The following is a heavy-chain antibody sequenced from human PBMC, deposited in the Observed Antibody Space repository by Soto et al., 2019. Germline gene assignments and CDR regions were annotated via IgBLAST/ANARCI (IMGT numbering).Heavy chain of an antibody. J-gene: IGHJ6*02. CDR1: GFTFSGSA. CDR3: TRLGIAARPGMDV. D-gene: IGHD6-6*01. CDR2: IRSKANSYAT. V-gene: IGHV3-73*02. Sequence: EVQLVESGGGLVQPGGSLKLSCAASGFTFSGSAMHWVRQASGKGLEWVGRIRSKANSYATAYAASVKGRFTISRDDSKNTAYLQLNSLKTEDTAVYYCTRLGIAARPGMDVWGQGTTVTVSS.